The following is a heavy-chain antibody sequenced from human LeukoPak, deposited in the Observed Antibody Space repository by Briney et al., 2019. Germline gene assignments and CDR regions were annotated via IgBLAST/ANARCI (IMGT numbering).Heavy chain of an antibody. CDR2: INSDGTST. Sequence: GRSLRLSCAASGFTFSSNWMHWVRQAPGKGLVWVSRINSDGTSTIYADSVKGRFTISRDNAKNTLYLQMNILRAEDTAVYYCARAYSGNYYNWFDPWGQGTLVTVSS. CDR1: GFTFSSNW. V-gene: IGHV3-74*01. CDR3: ARAYSGNYYNWFDP. J-gene: IGHJ5*02. D-gene: IGHD1-26*01.